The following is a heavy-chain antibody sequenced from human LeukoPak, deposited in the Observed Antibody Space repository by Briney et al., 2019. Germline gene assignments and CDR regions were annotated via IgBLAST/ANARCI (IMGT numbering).Heavy chain of an antibody. J-gene: IGHJ3*02. CDR1: GGSISSFY. CDR2: FHNTEST. D-gene: IGHD6-6*01. CDR3: ARARSSSSLDALDI. V-gene: IGHV4-59*01. Sequence: PSETLSLTCTVSGGSISSFYWSWIRQPPGKGLEWIGYFHNTESTYYNPSLKSRVSMSVDTSKNQLSLRLSSVTAADTAVYYCARARSSSSLDALDIWGQGTMVTVSS.